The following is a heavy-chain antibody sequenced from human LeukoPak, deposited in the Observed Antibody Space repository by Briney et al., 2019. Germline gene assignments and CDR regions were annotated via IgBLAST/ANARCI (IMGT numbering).Heavy chain of an antibody. CDR3: ARGGVRYFGWLLDY. Sequence: ASVKVSCKASGYTFTSYDINWVRQATGQGLEWMGWMNPNSGNTGYAQKFQGRVTMTRNTSISTAYMELSSLRSEDTAVYYCARGGVRYFGWLLDYWGQGTLVTVSS. D-gene: IGHD3-9*01. J-gene: IGHJ4*02. V-gene: IGHV1-8*01. CDR1: GYTFTSYD. CDR2: MNPNSGNT.